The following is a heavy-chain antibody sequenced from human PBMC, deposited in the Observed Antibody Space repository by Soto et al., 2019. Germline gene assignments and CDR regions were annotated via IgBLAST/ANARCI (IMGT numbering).Heavy chain of an antibody. Sequence: EVQLVESGGGLVQPGGSLRLSCAASEFTFNNYWMHWVRQVPGKGLEWVSRINTDGSTTNYADSVMGRFTISRDNADNPVYLQMNSMRAEDTAVYYCARGIYLQYGLDVWGQGATGTVSS. D-gene: IGHD3-16*02. CDR3: ARGIYLQYGLDV. V-gene: IGHV3-74*01. J-gene: IGHJ6*02. CDR1: EFTFNNYW. CDR2: INTDGSTT.